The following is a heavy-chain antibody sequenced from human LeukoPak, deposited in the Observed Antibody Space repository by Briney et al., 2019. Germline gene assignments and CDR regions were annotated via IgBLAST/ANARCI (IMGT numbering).Heavy chain of an antibody. V-gene: IGHV3-53*01. D-gene: IGHD6-19*01. CDR3: AKDGYSSGWYGINWFDP. Sequence: GGSLRLSCAASGFTVSSHYMSWVRQAAGTGLEGVSVIYSGGSTYYADSVKGRSTISRDNSKNTLYLQMNSLRAEDTAVYYCAKDGYSSGWYGINWFDPWGQGTLVTVSS. CDR1: GFTVSSHY. CDR2: IYSGGST. J-gene: IGHJ5*02.